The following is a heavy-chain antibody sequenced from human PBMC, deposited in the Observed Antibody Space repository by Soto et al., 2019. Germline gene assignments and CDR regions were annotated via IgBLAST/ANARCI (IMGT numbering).Heavy chain of an antibody. CDR2: IIPIFGTA. CDR1: GGTFSSYT. V-gene: IGHV1-69*13. J-gene: IGHJ6*02. Sequence: GASVKVSCKASGGTFSSYTISWVRQAPGQGLEWMGGIIPIFGTANYAQKFQGRVTITADESTSTAYMELSSLRSEDTAVYYCARVHYESIYYGMDVWGQGTTVTVSS. CDR3: ARVHYESIYYGMDV. D-gene: IGHD4-17*01.